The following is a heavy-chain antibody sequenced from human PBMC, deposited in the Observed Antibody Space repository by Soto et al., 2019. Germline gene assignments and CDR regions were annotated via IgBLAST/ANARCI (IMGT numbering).Heavy chain of an antibody. CDR1: GFTFSSYG. CDR2: IWYDGSNK. CDR3: AIAESSVEDY. V-gene: IGHV3-33*01. Sequence: QVQLVESGGGVVQPGRSLRLSCAASGFTFSSYGMHWVSQAPGKVLEWVAVIWYDGSNKYYADSVKGRFTISRDNSKNTLYLQMNSLRAEDTAVYYCAIAESSVEDYWGQGTLVTVSS. J-gene: IGHJ4*02.